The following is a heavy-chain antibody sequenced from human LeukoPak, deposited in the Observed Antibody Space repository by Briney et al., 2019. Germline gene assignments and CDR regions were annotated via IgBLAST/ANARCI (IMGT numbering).Heavy chain of an antibody. CDR1: GGSFSGYY. CDR2: INHSGST. J-gene: IGHJ4*02. D-gene: IGHD5-24*01. Sequence: SETLSLTCAVYGGSFSGYYWSWIRQPPGKGLEWIGEINHSGSTNYNPSLKSRVTISVDTSKNQFSLKLSSVTAADTAVYYCARVGDGYNRDYWGQGTLVTVSS. V-gene: IGHV4-34*01. CDR3: ARVGDGYNRDY.